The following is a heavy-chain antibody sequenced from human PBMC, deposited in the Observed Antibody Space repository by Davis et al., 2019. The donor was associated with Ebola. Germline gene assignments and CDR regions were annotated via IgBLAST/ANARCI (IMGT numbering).Heavy chain of an antibody. V-gene: IGHV3-53*01. CDR1: GFSVSNRY. CDR2: ICDGGTT. Sequence: GGSLRLSCAASGFSVSNRYMSWVRQAPGKGLEWVSVICDGGTTYYADSVKGRFTISRDNSKTTVYLQMNSLRAEDTAVYFCVKDGSYYDSSGYPRKFDSWGQGTLVTVSS. J-gene: IGHJ4*02. D-gene: IGHD3-22*01. CDR3: VKDGSYYDSSGYPRKFDS.